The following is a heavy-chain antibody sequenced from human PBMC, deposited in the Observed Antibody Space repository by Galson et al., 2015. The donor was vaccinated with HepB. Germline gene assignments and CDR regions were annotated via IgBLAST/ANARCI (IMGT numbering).Heavy chain of an antibody. J-gene: IGHJ4*02. CDR2: ISIDVTKT. Sequence: SLRLSCAASGFTFSRNWMHWVRQAPGRGLEWVARISIDVTKTSYADSVKGRFTISRDNAKNTLYLQMSSLRADDTAVYFCARADTVMVPDYFDYWGQGTLSPSPQ. V-gene: IGHV3-74*03. CDR3: ARADTVMVPDYFDY. CDR1: GFTFSRNW. D-gene: IGHD5-18*01.